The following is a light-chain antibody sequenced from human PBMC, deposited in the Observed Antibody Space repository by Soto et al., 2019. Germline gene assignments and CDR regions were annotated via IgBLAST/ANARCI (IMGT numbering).Light chain of an antibody. V-gene: IGKV1-33*01. CDR3: QQYENLPLT. J-gene: IGKJ4*01. CDR1: QDISKY. CDR2: DAS. Sequence: DFQMTQSPSSLSASLGDRVTITCQASQDISKYLNWYQQKPGKAPKLLIYDASNLKIGVPSRFSGSGSGTDFIFTISSLQPEDTATYYCQQYENLPLTFGGGTKVEIK.